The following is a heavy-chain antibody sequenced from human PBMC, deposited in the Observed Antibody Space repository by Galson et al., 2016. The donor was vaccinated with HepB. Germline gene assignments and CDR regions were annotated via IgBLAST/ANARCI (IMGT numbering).Heavy chain of an antibody. CDR2: ISGSGRSQ. V-gene: IGHV3-48*03. CDR1: GFTFSSYE. CDR3: ARDRGRGDSNAFDI. Sequence: SLRLSCAASGFTFSSYEMNWVRQAPGKGLEWVSFISGSGRSQYYADSVKGRFTISRDSAKNSLYLQMNSLRAEDTATYYCARDRGRGDSNAFDIWVQGTKVTVSS. D-gene: IGHD3-22*01. J-gene: IGHJ3*02.